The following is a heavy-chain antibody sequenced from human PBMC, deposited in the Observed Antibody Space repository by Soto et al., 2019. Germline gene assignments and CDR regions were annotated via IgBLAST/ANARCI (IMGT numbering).Heavy chain of an antibody. D-gene: IGHD6-13*01. CDR3: AKGSPPGFLENIDS. CDR2: ISGSGSDT. J-gene: IGHJ4*02. Sequence: EVQLSESGGKLIQPGESLRLSCAAFGFTFSRNAMSWVRQAPGKGLEWVSSISGSGSDTYYAESVKGRFIISRDNPKTTLFLQMNSLRAEDTAVYYCAKGSPPGFLENIDSWGQGTLVTVSS. CDR1: GFTFSRNA. V-gene: IGHV3-23*01.